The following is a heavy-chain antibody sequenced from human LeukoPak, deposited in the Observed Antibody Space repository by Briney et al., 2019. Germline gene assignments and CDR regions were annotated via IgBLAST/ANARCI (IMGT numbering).Heavy chain of an antibody. CDR2: ISNSGGST. CDR1: GFTFSSYV. Sequence: GGSLRLSCAASGFTFSSYVMNWVRQAPGKGLEWVSGISNSGGSTYYADSVKGRFAISRDNSKNTLYLQMNSLRAEDTAVYYCAKETSSSFDYWGQGTLVTVSS. J-gene: IGHJ4*02. D-gene: IGHD6-6*01. CDR3: AKETSSSFDY. V-gene: IGHV3-23*01.